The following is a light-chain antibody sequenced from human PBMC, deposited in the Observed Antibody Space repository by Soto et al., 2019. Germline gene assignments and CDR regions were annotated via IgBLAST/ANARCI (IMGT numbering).Light chain of an antibody. V-gene: IGLV2-11*01. J-gene: IGLJ1*01. Sequence: QYALTRTRSVSGSHGQSVTISCTGTSSDVGGYNYVSWYQEQPGKAPKLMIYDVSKRPSGVPDRFSGSKSGNTASLTISGLQAEDEADYYCCSYAGSYSYVFATAPKVTVL. CDR1: SSDVGGYNY. CDR3: CSYAGSYSYV. CDR2: DVS.